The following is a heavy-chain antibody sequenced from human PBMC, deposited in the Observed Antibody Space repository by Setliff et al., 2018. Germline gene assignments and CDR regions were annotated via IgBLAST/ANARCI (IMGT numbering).Heavy chain of an antibody. CDR2: INTNTGNP. CDR1: GGTFRSYG. Sequence: ASVKVSCKASGGTFRSYGISWMRQAPGQGLEWMGWINTNTGNPNYAQGFTGRFVFSLDTSVSTAYLQISSLKPEDTAVYYCARDLGYCSRTSCHGDWFDPWGQGTLVTVSS. CDR3: ARDLGYCSRTSCHGDWFDP. J-gene: IGHJ5*02. V-gene: IGHV7-4-1*02. D-gene: IGHD2-2*01.